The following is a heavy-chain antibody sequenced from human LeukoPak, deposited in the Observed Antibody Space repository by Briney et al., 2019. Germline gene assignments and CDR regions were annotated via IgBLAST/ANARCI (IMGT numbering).Heavy chain of an antibody. V-gene: IGHV3-23*01. CDR1: GFTFSSYA. CDR3: GKLATAVVTLRFDS. Sequence: TGGSLRLSCAASGFTFSSYAMSWVRRAPGKGLEWVSGITGGAGGIYYADSVKGRFTISRDNSKNTLYLQMNSLSAEDTAVYYCGKLATAVVTLRFDSWGQGTLVTVSS. D-gene: IGHD5-18*01. CDR2: ITGGAGGI. J-gene: IGHJ4*01.